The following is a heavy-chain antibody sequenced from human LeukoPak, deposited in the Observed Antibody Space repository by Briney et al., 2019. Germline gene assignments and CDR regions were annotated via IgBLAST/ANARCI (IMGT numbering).Heavy chain of an antibody. CDR3: VRDLGIAVAPGY. Sequence: GGPLRLSCAASGFTFSDYYMSWIRQAPGKGLEWVSYISSSSSYTNYADSVKGRFTISRDNAKNTLHLQMNSLRAEDTAVYYCVRDLGIAVAPGYWGQGTLVTVSS. CDR2: ISSSSSYT. J-gene: IGHJ4*02. CDR1: GFTFSDYY. D-gene: IGHD6-19*01. V-gene: IGHV3-11*06.